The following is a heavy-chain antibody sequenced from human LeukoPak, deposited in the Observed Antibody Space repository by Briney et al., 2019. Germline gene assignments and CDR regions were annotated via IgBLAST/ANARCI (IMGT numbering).Heavy chain of an antibody. V-gene: IGHV4-59*01. D-gene: IGHD2-15*01. Sequence: SETLSLTCTVSGGSISSYYWSWIRQPPGKGLEWIGYIYYSGSTNYNPSLKSRVTISVDTSRNQFSLKLSSVTAADTAVYYCARAAYYYYYMDVWGKGTTVTVSS. CDR1: GGSISSYY. J-gene: IGHJ6*03. CDR3: ARAAYYYYYMDV. CDR2: IYYSGST.